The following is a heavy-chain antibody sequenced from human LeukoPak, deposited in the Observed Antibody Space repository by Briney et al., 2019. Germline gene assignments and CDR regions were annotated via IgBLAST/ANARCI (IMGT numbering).Heavy chain of an antibody. V-gene: IGHV4-34*01. Sequence: SETLSLTYAVYGGSFSGYYWSWIRQPPGKGLEWIGYIYHSGSTYYNPSLKSRVTISVDRSKNQFSLKLSSVTAADTAVYYCARGGITMVRGVITHYGMDVWGQGTTVTVSS. D-gene: IGHD3-10*01. J-gene: IGHJ6*02. CDR2: IYHSGST. CDR3: ARGGITMVRGVITHYGMDV. CDR1: GGSFSGYY.